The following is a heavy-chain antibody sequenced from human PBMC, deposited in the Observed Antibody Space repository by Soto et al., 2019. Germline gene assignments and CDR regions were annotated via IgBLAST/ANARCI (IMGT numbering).Heavy chain of an antibody. CDR2: IYPSDSDT. CDR1: GYNFAGYW. Sequence: GESLKISCKGSGYNFAGYWIAWVRQMPGKGLALMGIIYPSDSDTRYRPSFQGQVTISADKSISSAYLQWSSLRASDTAMYYCARGGVSTRTFDYWGQGTPVPVCS. CDR3: ARGGVSTRTFDY. J-gene: IGHJ4*02. V-gene: IGHV5-51*01. D-gene: IGHD3-3*01.